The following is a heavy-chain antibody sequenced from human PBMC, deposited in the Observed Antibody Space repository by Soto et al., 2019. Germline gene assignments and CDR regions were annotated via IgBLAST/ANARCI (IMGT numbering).Heavy chain of an antibody. CDR3: ASLAVAGTGY. J-gene: IGHJ4*02. CDR1: GFTFSRYS. D-gene: IGHD6-19*01. Sequence: GGSLRLSCAASGFTFSRYSMNWVRQAPGKGLEWVSSISSSSSYIYYADSVKGRFTISRDNAKNSLYLQMNSLRAEDTAVYYCASLAVAGTGYWGQGTLVTVSS. V-gene: IGHV3-21*01. CDR2: ISSSSSYI.